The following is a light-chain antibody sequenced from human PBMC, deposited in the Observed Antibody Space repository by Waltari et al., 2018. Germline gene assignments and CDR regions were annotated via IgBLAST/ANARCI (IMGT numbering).Light chain of an antibody. J-gene: IGLJ2*01. CDR2: RDA. Sequence: SYELTQPLSVSVVLGQTATISCGGNNIGGKHVHWYQQKTGQAPPLVISRDANRPSGSPEQFSGSNSGNTATLTITRAQAGDEADYYCQVWDSSSVVFGGGTKLIVL. CDR3: QVWDSSSVV. V-gene: IGLV3-9*01. CDR1: NIGGKH.